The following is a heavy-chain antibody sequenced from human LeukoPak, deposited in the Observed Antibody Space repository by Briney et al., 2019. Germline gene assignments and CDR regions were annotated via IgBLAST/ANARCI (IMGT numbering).Heavy chain of an antibody. J-gene: IGHJ6*03. CDR2: IRSSSSNI. CDR1: GFTFSSYS. Sequence: GGSLRLSCAASGFTFSSYSMNWVRQAPGKGLEGVSYIRSSSSNIYYADSVKGRFTISRDNGRNSLYVQMNSVRAEDTAVYYCARERKAYCGGDCSGDYYYYMDVWGKGTTVTVSS. V-gene: IGHV3-48*01. CDR3: ARERKAYCGGDCSGDYYYYMDV. D-gene: IGHD2-21*01.